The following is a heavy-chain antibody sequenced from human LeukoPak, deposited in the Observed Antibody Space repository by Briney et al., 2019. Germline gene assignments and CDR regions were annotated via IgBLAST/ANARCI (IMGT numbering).Heavy chain of an antibody. J-gene: IGHJ4*02. V-gene: IGHV4-59*01. CDR1: GGSISSYY. D-gene: IGHD5-18*01. CDR3: ARDRGYSYGPFDY. CDR2: IYYSGST. Sequence: PSETLSLTCTVSGGSISSYYWSWIRQPPGKGLEWIGYIYYSGSTIYNPSLKSRVTISVDTSKNQFSLKLSSVTAADTAVYYCARDRGYSYGPFDYWGQGTLVTVSS.